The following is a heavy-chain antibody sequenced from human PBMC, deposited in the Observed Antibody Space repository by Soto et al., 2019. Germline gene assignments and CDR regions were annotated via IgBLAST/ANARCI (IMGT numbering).Heavy chain of an antibody. J-gene: IGHJ3*02. D-gene: IGHD6-19*01. V-gene: IGHV3-21*01. Sequence: EVQLEESGGGLVEPGGSLRLSCGASGFTFSSYSMAWVRQAPGKGLEWVSSISSSSSYIYYADSVKGRFTISRDNAKTSLYLQVSSLRAEDTAVYYCARDAKAVAGRGDAFDIWGHGTMVTVSS. CDR3: ARDAKAVAGRGDAFDI. CDR1: GFTFSSYS. CDR2: ISSSSSYI.